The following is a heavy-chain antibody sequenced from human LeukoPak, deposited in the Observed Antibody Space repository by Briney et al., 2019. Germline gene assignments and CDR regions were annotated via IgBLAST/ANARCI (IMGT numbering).Heavy chain of an antibody. D-gene: IGHD4-23*01. J-gene: IGHJ4*02. CDR3: AKDPLATVVTYYFDY. V-gene: IGHV3-23*01. CDR1: GFMFRSSS. CDR2: ISASAGNI. Sequence: GGSLRLSCAASGFMFRSSSMSWVRQVPGKGLEWVSTISASAGNIYYADSVKGRFTISRDNSKNTLYLQMNSLRAEDTAVYYCAKDPLATVVTYYFDYWGQGTLVTVSS.